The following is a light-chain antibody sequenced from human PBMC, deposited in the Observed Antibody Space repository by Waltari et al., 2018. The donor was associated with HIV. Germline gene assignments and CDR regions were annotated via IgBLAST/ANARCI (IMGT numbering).Light chain of an antibody. J-gene: IGLJ2*01. CDR3: AAWDDRLKGVV. CDR2: NNN. CDR1: SPNIGGSS. V-gene: IGLV1-44*01. Sequence: QSVMTQPPSASGTPGQRGTISCSGGSPNIGGSSVNWYQQVPGTAPKLLIYNNNQLPSGVPDRFSGSKSGSSASLAISGLQSEDEADYYCAAWDDRLKGVVFGGGTKLTVL.